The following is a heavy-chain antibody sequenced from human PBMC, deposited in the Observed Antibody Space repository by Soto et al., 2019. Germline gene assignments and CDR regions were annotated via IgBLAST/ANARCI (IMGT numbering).Heavy chain of an antibody. D-gene: IGHD6-13*01. CDR3: VKDIYKGSAGTLLDY. CDR1: GFTFSSYA. CDR2: ISYDGSNK. J-gene: IGHJ4*02. V-gene: IGHV3-30-3*01. Sequence: GVSLRLSCAASGFTFSSYAMHWVRQAPGKGLEWVAVISYDGSNKYYADSVKGRFTISRDNSRNTLYLEMDSLRVEDTAVYYCVKDIYKGSAGTLLDYWGQGTLVTVSS.